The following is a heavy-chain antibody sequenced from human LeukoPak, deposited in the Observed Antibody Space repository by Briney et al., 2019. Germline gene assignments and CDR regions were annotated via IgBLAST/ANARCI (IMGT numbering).Heavy chain of an antibody. CDR3: ARRPFSYGDY. J-gene: IGHJ4*02. D-gene: IGHD5-18*01. Sequence: SETLSLTCTVSGGSISSYYWSWIRQPPGKGLEWIGYIYYSGSTNYNPSLKSRVTISVDTSKNQFSLKLSSVTAADTAVYYCARRPFSYGDYWGQGTLVTVSS. CDR2: IYYSGST. V-gene: IGHV4-59*08. CDR1: GGSISSYY.